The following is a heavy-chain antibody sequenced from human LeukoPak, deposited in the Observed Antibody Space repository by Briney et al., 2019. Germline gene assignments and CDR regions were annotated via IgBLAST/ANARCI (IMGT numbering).Heavy chain of an antibody. V-gene: IGHV5-51*01. CDR2: IYPDDSDT. Sequence: GESLKISCKGSGYSFTSYWIAWVRQMPGKGLEWMGIIYPDDSDTRYSPSFQGQVTISADKSISTAYLQWSTLRASDTAIYYCARHSYDSSDFHYMDVWGKGTTVTISS. CDR1: GYSFTSYW. CDR3: ARHSYDSSDFHYMDV. J-gene: IGHJ6*03. D-gene: IGHD3-22*01.